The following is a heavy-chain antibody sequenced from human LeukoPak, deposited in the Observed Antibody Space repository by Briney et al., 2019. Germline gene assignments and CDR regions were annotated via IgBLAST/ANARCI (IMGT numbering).Heavy chain of an antibody. Sequence: ETLSLTCAVYGGSFSGYYWSWIRQPPGKGLEWIGEINHSGSTNYNPSLNSRVTISVDTSKNQFSLKLSSVTAADTAVYYCARTMAPGHYYGMDVWGQGTTVTVSS. CDR3: ARTMAPGHYYGMDV. CDR1: GGSFSGYY. CDR2: INHSGST. J-gene: IGHJ6*02. V-gene: IGHV4-34*01. D-gene: IGHD3-10*01.